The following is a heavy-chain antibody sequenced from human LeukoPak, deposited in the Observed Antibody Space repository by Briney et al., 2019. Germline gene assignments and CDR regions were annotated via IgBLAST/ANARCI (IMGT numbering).Heavy chain of an antibody. CDR2: ISSGGDTI. CDR1: GFTFSDSY. D-gene: IGHD2-15*01. V-gene: IGHV3-11*01. J-gene: IGHJ3*02. CDR3: ARVVYCSGGTCHIFAFDI. Sequence: PGGSLRLSCAASGFTFSDSYMTWIRQAPGKGPEWFYYISSGGDTIFYADSVKGRFAISRDNAKNSLYLQLNSLRAEDTAVYYCARVVYCSGGTCHIFAFDIWGQGTKVTVSA.